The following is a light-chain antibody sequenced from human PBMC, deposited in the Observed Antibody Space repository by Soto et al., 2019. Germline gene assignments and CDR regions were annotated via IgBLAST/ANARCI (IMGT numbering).Light chain of an antibody. Sequence: VLTQSPATLSLSPGARATLSCRASQSVRSYLTWYQQKPGQAPRLLIYESSNRATGVPARFSGSGSGTDFTLTISSLEPEDFAVYYCQQRSTWPPSITFGQGTRLEIK. J-gene: IGKJ5*01. CDR3: QQRSTWPPSIT. CDR1: QSVRSY. CDR2: ESS. V-gene: IGKV3-11*01.